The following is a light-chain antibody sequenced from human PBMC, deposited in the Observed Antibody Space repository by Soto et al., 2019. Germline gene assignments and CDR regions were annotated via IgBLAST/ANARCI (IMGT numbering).Light chain of an antibody. CDR2: DAS. V-gene: IGKV1-5*01. J-gene: IGKJ1*01. CDR1: QSVSGW. Sequence: DIQMTQSPSTLSASVGDTVTVTCRASQSVSGWLAWYQQKPGEAPKLLIYDASALPRGVPSRFSGRGSGTDLNRTIKSMKPEDFETYSRQQSYSAHRTIGKGTKVDIK. CDR3: QQSYSAHRT.